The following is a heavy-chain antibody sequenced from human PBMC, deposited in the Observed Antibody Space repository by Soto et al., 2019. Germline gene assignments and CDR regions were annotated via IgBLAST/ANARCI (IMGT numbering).Heavy chain of an antibody. J-gene: IGHJ4*02. Sequence: GGSLRLSCAASGFTVSSNYMSWVRQAPGRGLEWVSVIYSGGSTYYADSVKGRFTISRDNSKNTLYLQMNSLRAEDTAVYYCARDPGNGYNSFDYWGQGTLVTVSS. CDR1: GFTVSSNY. V-gene: IGHV3-53*01. D-gene: IGHD5-12*01. CDR2: IYSGGST. CDR3: ARDPGNGYNSFDY.